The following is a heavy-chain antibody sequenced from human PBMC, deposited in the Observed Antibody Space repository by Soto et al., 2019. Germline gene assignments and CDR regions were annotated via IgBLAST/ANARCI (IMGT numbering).Heavy chain of an antibody. CDR3: AGTWNKQ. V-gene: IGHV1-8*01. J-gene: IGHJ4*02. CDR1: GYTFTSYN. CDR2: MNPNSGNT. D-gene: IGHD1-1*01. Sequence: QVPLVQSGAEVKKPGASVKVSCKASGYTFTSYNINWVRQATGQGLEWMGWMNPNSGNTGYAQKFQGRVTMTRETSISTAYMELSRLRSEDTAVDYCAGTWNKQWGQGTLVTVSS.